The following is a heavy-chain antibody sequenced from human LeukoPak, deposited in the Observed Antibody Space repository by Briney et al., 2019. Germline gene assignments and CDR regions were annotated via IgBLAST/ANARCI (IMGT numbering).Heavy chain of an antibody. Sequence: ASVKVSCKASEYTFTGYYIHWVRQAPGQGLEWMGWINPNSGDTNYAQNFQGRVTMTRDTSISTAYMELSRLRSDDTAVYYCARDFTIIVVISDYWGQGTLVTVSS. CDR1: EYTFTGYY. CDR3: ARDFTIIVVISDY. D-gene: IGHD3-22*01. CDR2: INPNSGDT. J-gene: IGHJ4*02. V-gene: IGHV1-2*02.